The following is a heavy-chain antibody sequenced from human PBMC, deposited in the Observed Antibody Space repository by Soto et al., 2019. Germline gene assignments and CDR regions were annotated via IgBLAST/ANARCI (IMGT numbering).Heavy chain of an antibody. CDR3: AREVRTGNIDY. V-gene: IGHV4-34*01. CDR1: GGSFSGYY. Sequence: PSETLSLTCAVYGGSFSGYYWTWIRQPPGTGLEWIGEINHSGSTNYNPSLKSRVTISVDTSKNQFSLKLSSVTAADTAVYYCAREVRTGNIDYWGQGTLVTVSS. D-gene: IGHD2-8*02. J-gene: IGHJ4*02. CDR2: INHSGST.